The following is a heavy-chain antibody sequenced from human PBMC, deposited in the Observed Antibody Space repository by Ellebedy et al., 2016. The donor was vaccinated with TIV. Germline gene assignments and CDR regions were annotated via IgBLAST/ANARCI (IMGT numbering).Heavy chain of an antibody. CDR2: MQWNAGST. D-gene: IGHD3-10*01. CDR1: GFTFTDYA. Sequence: PGGSLRLSCAASGFTFTDYAMSWVRQVPGKGLEWVSGMQWNAGSTGYADSVKGRFTISRDDAKNSLYLQMNNLRAEDTAVYYCARDWQTSGSGSYHIDSWGQGTLVTVSS. V-gene: IGHV3-20*04. J-gene: IGHJ4*02. CDR3: ARDWQTSGSGSYHIDS.